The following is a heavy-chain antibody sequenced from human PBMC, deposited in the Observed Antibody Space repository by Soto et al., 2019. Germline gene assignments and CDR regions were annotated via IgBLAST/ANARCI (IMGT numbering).Heavy chain of an antibody. CDR1: GGSISSSSYY. D-gene: IGHD3-10*01. CDR3: ARQMTLLWFGELLGNWFPP. J-gene: IGHJ5*02. V-gene: IGHV4-39*01. Sequence: PSETLSLTCTVSGGSISSSSYYWGWIRQPPGKGLEWIGSIYYSGSTYYNPSLKSRVTISVDTSKNQFSLKLSSVTAADTAVYYCARQMTLLWFGELLGNWFPPWGQGTLVTVS. CDR2: IYYSGST.